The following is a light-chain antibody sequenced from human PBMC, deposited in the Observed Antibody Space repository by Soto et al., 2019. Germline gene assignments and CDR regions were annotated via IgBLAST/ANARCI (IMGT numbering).Light chain of an antibody. CDR1: SSDVGGYDL. Sequence: QPVLTQPPSASGSPGQSVTISCTGTSSDVGGYDLVSWYQQHPGKAPKLILYEVAKRPSGVPARFSGSKSGNTASLTVSGLQADDESDYYCSSFAGNNNLFGGGTKLTVL. CDR3: SSFAGNNNL. V-gene: IGLV2-8*01. J-gene: IGLJ2*01. CDR2: EVA.